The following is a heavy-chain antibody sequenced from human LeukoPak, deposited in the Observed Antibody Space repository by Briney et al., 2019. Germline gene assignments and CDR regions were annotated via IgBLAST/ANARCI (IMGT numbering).Heavy chain of an antibody. CDR3: AKKRAAAGTSYYYYYMDV. Sequence: LSGGSLRLSCAASGFTFSSYGMHWVRQAPGKGLEWVALIRYDGSNKYYADSVKGRFTISRDNSKNTLYLQMNSLRAEDTAVYYCAKKRAAAGTSYYYYYMDVWGKGTTVTISS. D-gene: IGHD6-13*01. J-gene: IGHJ6*03. CDR2: IRYDGSNK. CDR1: GFTFSSYG. V-gene: IGHV3-30*02.